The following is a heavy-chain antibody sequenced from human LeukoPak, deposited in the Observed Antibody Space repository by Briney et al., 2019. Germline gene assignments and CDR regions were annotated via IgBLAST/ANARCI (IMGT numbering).Heavy chain of an antibody. CDR2: IKPDGSEK. CDR1: GFTFSDYY. CDR3: ARARFYFDY. Sequence: GGSLRPSCAASGFTFSDYYMSWVRQAPGKGLEWMANIKPDGSEKYYVDSVKGRFTISRDNAKNSLYLQMNSLSAEDTAVYYCARARFYFDYWGQGTLVTVSS. J-gene: IGHJ4*02. V-gene: IGHV3-7*01.